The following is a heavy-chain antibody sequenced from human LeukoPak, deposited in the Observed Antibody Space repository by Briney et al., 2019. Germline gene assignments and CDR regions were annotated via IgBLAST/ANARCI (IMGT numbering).Heavy chain of an antibody. CDR3: AILSPRLNQGNLDY. D-gene: IGHD1-14*01. CDR1: GFTFSSYG. V-gene: IGHV3-30*03. Sequence: PGGSLRLSCAASGFTFSSYGMHWVRQAPGKGLEWVAVISYDGSNKYYADSVKGRFTISRDNSKNTLYLQMNSLRAEDTAVYYCAILSPRLNQGNLDYWGQGTLVTVSS. CDR2: ISYDGSNK. J-gene: IGHJ4*02.